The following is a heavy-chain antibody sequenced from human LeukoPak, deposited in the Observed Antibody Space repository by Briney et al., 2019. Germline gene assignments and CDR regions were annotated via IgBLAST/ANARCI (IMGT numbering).Heavy chain of an antibody. CDR2: INHSGST. D-gene: IGHD2-15*01. CDR3: ASQGKDCSGGSCYSGVRYFDY. J-gene: IGHJ4*02. V-gene: IGHV4-34*01. Sequence: IYQPPRKGLEWIGEINHSGSTNYNPSLKSRVTISVDTSKNQFSLKLSSVTAADTAVYYCASQGKDCSGGSCYSGVRYFDYWGQGTLVTVSS.